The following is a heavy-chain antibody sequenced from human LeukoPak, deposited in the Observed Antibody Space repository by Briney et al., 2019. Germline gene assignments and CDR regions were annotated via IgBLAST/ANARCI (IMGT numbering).Heavy chain of an antibody. Sequence: QSGGSLRLSCAASGFTFSTYWMHWVRQAPGKGLVWVSRINSDGSSTSYADSVKGRFTISRDNAKNTPYLQMNSLRAEDTAVYYCARDLLDCSSTSCQYYYYGMDVWGQGTTVTVSS. D-gene: IGHD2-2*01. CDR3: ARDLLDCSSTSCQYYYYGMDV. J-gene: IGHJ6*02. V-gene: IGHV3-74*01. CDR2: INSDGSST. CDR1: GFTFSTYW.